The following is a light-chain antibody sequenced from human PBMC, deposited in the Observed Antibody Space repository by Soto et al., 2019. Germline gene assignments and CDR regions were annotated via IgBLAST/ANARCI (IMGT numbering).Light chain of an antibody. Sequence: AIRMTQSPSSLSASTGDRVAITCRASQALNGNLAWYQQKSGKAPKVLIYATSTLQSGVPSRFSASGSGTDFTLTSNSQQSEDVATYYCQQYYEYPRTFGQGTKVEIK. CDR3: QQYYEYPRT. CDR2: ATS. V-gene: IGKV1-8*01. CDR1: QALNGN. J-gene: IGKJ1*01.